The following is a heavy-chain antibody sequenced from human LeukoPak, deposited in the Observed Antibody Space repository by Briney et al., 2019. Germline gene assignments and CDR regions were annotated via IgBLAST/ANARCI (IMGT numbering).Heavy chain of an antibody. V-gene: IGHV3-74*01. D-gene: IGHD6-13*01. CDR1: GFTFSSYW. J-gene: IGHJ1*01. CDR2: INSDGSST. CDR3: AAAAGRTLYFQH. Sequence: PGGSLRLSCAASGFTFSSYWMHWVRQAPGKGLVWVSRINSDGSSTSYADSVKGRFTISRDNSKNTLYLQMNSLRAEDTAVYYCAAAAGRTLYFQHWGQGTLVTVSS.